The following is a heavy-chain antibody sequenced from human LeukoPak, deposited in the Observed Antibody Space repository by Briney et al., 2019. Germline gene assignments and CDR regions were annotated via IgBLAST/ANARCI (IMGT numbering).Heavy chain of an antibody. V-gene: IGHV3-48*04. D-gene: IGHD2-8*01. J-gene: IGHJ4*02. CDR3: ARGGLVVDSCIDY. CDR1: GFTFSSYS. Sequence: SGGSLRLSCAASGFTFSSYSMNWVRQAPGKGLEWVSYISSSSSSIYYADSVKGRFTISRDNAKNSLYLQMNSLRAEDTAVYYCARGGLVVDSCIDYWGQGTLVTVSS. CDR2: ISSSSSSI.